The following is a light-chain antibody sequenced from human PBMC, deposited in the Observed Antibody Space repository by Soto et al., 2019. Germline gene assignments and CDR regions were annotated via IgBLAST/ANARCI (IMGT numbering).Light chain of an antibody. CDR2: GAS. CDR3: QQRSNWPPGVT. V-gene: IGKV3D-20*02. CDR1: QSVSSRF. Sequence: EIVLTQSPGTLSLSPGERATLSCRASQSVSSRFLAWYQQKPGQAPRLLMYGASSRATGIPDRFSGSGSGTDFTLTISSLEPEDFAVYYCQQRSNWPPGVTFGGGTKVDIK. J-gene: IGKJ4*01.